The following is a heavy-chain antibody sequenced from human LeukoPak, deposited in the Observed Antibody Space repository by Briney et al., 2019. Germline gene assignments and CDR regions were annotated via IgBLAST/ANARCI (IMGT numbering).Heavy chain of an antibody. D-gene: IGHD3-9*01. J-gene: IGHJ1*01. Sequence: ASVKVSCKASGYTFTNYGITWVRQAPGQGLEWMGWISAYNGITNYAQKLQGRVTLTTDTSTSTAYMELRSLRSDNTAVYYCATDLRSLYFQHWGQGTLVTVSS. V-gene: IGHV1-18*01. CDR3: ATDLRSLYFQH. CDR1: GYTFTNYG. CDR2: ISAYNGIT.